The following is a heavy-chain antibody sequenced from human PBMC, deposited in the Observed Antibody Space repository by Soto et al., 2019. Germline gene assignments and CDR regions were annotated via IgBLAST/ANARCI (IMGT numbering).Heavy chain of an antibody. J-gene: IGHJ4*02. D-gene: IGHD3-22*01. CDR1: GFTLSDYG. CDR2: IWHDGGEK. CDR3: ARDPGRDSPIDY. Sequence: ESGGGVVPPGRSLRLSCTASGFTLSDYGMHWVRQAPGKGLEWVAVIWHDGGEKYYADSVTGRFTISRDNSKNTVHLQIDSLGTEDTALYYCARDPGRDSPIDYWGQGTLVTVSS. V-gene: IGHV3-33*01.